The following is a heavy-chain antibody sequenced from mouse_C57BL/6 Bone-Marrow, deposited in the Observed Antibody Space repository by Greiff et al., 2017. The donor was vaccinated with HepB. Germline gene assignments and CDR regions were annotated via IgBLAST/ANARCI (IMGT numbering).Heavy chain of an antibody. J-gene: IGHJ4*01. CDR2: ISDGGSNT. D-gene: IGHD1-1*01. Sequence: EVQLVESGGGLVKPGGSLKLSCAASGFTFSSYAMSWVRPTPDKRLEWVATISDGGSNTYSPDKVKGRFTIYRANSTNNLYLQMSHLKSEDTAMYYCARDPIYYYGSSYAMDYWGQGTSVTVSS. CDR1: GFTFSSYA. CDR3: ARDPIYYYGSSYAMDY. V-gene: IGHV5-4*01.